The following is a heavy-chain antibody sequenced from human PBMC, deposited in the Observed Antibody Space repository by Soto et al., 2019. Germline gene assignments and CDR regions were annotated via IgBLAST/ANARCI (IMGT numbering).Heavy chain of an antibody. D-gene: IGHD5-12*01. CDR1: GFTFSSYA. CDR2: IWYDGSNT. Sequence: SGGSLRLSCAASGFTFSSYAMHWVRQAPGKGLEWVGFIWYDGSNTFYAESVKGRFTISRDNSKNTVYLQINALRAEDTAVYYCARDFSIVIVAPGYWGQGTLVTVSS. V-gene: IGHV3-33*01. J-gene: IGHJ4*02. CDR3: ARDFSIVIVAPGY.